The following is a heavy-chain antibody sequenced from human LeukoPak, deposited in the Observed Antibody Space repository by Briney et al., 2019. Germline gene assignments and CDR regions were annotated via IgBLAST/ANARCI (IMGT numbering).Heavy chain of an antibody. D-gene: IGHD2-21*02. J-gene: IGHJ4*02. CDR3: AKKPLVVVTAIPYFDY. V-gene: IGHV3-23*01. Sequence: GRSLRLSCAASGFTFSSYAMSWVRQAPGKGLEWVSAISGSGGSTYYADSVKGRFTISRDNSKNTLYLQMNSLRAEDTAVYYCAKKPLVVVTAIPYFDYWGQGTLVTVSS. CDR1: GFTFSSYA. CDR2: ISGSGGST.